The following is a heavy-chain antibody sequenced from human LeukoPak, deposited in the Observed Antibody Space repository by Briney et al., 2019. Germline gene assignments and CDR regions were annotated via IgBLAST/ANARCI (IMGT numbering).Heavy chain of an antibody. D-gene: IGHD1-26*01. V-gene: IGHV3-74*01. CDR2: INTDGSRT. Sequence: GGSLRLSCAASGFTLSTYWMHWVRQAPGKGLVWVSRINTDGSRTDYADSVKGRFTISRDNAKNALYLKMNSLSAEDTAVYYCVRGEMSGTYRDVDSWGQGTLVTVSS. CDR3: VRGEMSGTYRDVDS. J-gene: IGHJ5*01. CDR1: GFTLSTYW.